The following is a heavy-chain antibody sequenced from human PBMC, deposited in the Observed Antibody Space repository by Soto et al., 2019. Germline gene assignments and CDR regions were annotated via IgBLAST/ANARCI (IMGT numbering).Heavy chain of an antibody. Sequence: PGGSLRLSCAASGFTFSNYWMTWVRQAPGKGLEWMANIKQDGSDKNYMDSAKGRFTISRDNGKNSLYLQMNGLRAEDTAIYYCARDSNLHSSGWYDAFDIWGQGTMVTVS. J-gene: IGHJ3*02. D-gene: IGHD6-19*01. CDR3: ARDSNLHSSGWYDAFDI. CDR1: GFTFSNYW. CDR2: IKQDGSDK. V-gene: IGHV3-7*01.